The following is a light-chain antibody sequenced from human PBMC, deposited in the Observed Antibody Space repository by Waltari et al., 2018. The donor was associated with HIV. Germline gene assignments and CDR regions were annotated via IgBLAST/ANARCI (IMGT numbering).Light chain of an antibody. CDR1: SSDVGGYNY. V-gene: IGLV2-14*01. Sequence: QSALTQPASVSGSPGQSITISCPGTSSDVGGYNYVSWYQQHPGKAPKLMIYEVSNRPSGVSNRFSCSKSGNTASLTISGLQAEDEADYYCSSYTSSSTVVFGGGTKLTVL. CDR3: SSYTSSSTVV. J-gene: IGLJ2*01. CDR2: EVS.